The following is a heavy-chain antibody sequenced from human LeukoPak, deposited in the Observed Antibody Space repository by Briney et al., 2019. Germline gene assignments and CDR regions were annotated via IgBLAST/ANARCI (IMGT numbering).Heavy chain of an antibody. CDR1: GFTFSTYS. D-gene: IGHD3-10*01. CDR2: ISSSTTTI. V-gene: IGHV3-48*02. CDR3: ARDSPDVGYYFVS. J-gene: IGHJ4*02. Sequence: GGSLRLSCAASGFTFSTYSMNWVRQAPGKGLEWLSYISSSTTTIFYADSVKGRFTISRDNAKNSLYLQMNSLTDEDTAIYYCARDSPDVGYYFVSWGQGTLVTVSS.